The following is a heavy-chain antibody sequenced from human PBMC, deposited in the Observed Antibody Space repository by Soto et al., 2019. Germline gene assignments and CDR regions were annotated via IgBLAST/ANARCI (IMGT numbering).Heavy chain of an antibody. V-gene: IGHV4-59*08. CDR3: ARLKRSGELSWTFDY. CDR2: IYYSGST. J-gene: IGHJ4*02. D-gene: IGHD3-10*01. Sequence: SETLSLTCTVSGGSISSYYWSWIRQPPGKGLEWIGYIYYSGSTNYNPSLKSRVTISVDTSKNQFSLKLSSVTAADTAVYYCARLKRSGELSWTFDYWGQGTLVTVSS. CDR1: GGSISSYY.